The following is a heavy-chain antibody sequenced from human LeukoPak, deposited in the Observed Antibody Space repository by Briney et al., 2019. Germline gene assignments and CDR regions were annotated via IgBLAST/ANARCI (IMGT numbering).Heavy chain of an antibody. Sequence: GGSLRLSCAASGFTCSSYEMNWVRQAPRKGLEWVSYISSSGSTIYYADSVKGRFTISRDNSKNTLYLQMNSLRAEDTAVYYCAKKPPPDYGDYVDYWGQGTLVTVSS. CDR1: GFTCSSYE. CDR2: ISSSGSTI. D-gene: IGHD4-17*01. V-gene: IGHV3-48*03. J-gene: IGHJ4*02. CDR3: AKKPPPDYGDYVDY.